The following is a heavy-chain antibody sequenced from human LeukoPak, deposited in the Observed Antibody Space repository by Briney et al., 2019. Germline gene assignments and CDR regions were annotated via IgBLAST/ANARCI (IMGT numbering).Heavy chain of an antibody. J-gene: IGHJ6*03. CDR3: ARAAVLRYFDWLDYQYYMDV. Sequence: PRASVKVSCKASGFTFTSYPMNWVRQAPGQGLEWMGWINTNTGNPTYAQGFTGRFVFSLDTSVSTAYLQISSLKAEDTAVYYCARAAVLRYFDWLDYQYYMDVWGKGTTVTVSS. CDR2: INTNTGNP. V-gene: IGHV7-4-1*02. CDR1: GFTFTSYP. D-gene: IGHD3-9*01.